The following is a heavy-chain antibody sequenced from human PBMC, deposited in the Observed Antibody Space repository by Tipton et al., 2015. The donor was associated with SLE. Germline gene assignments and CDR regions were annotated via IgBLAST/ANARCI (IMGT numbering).Heavy chain of an antibody. CDR2: INGDGDRT. CDR1: GFAFNFYG. D-gene: IGHD6-13*01. J-gene: IGHJ4*02. CDR3: ARDRAAPGDFDY. V-gene: IGHV3-23*01. Sequence: SLRLSCDTSGFAFNFYGIHWVRQAPGKGLECVSDINGDGDRTDYADSVKGRFTVSRDNSKNTLYLDVNSLRVEDTAMYYCARDRAAPGDFDYWGQGTLVTVSS.